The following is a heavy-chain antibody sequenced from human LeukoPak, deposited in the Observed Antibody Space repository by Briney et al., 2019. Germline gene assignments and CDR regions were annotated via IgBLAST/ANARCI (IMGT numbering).Heavy chain of an antibody. Sequence: PGGSLRLSCAASGFTFSSYEMNWVRQAPGKGLEWVSYISSTGATVYYAESVKGRFTISRDNAKNSLFLQMNSLRAEDTAVYYCARRVRRDGYSLDYWGQGTLVTVSS. J-gene: IGHJ4*02. CDR2: ISSTGATV. CDR1: GFTFSSYE. V-gene: IGHV3-48*03. CDR3: ARRVRRDGYSLDY. D-gene: IGHD5-24*01.